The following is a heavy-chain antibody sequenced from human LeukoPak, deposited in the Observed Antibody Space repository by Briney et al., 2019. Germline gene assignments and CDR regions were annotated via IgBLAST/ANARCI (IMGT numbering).Heavy chain of an antibody. D-gene: IGHD3-22*01. Sequence: GASVTVSCKVSGYTLTELSMHWVRQAPGKGLEWMGGFDPEDGETIYAQKLQGRVTMTEDTSTDTAYMELSSLRSEDTAVYYCATVRYYYDSSGSYNWFDPWGQGTLVTVSS. CDR2: FDPEDGET. CDR1: GYTLTELS. J-gene: IGHJ5*02. V-gene: IGHV1-24*01. CDR3: ATVRYYYDSSGSYNWFDP.